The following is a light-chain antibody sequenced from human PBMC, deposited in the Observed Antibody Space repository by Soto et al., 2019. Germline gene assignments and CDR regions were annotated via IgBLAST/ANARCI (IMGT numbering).Light chain of an antibody. CDR2: DAS. CDR3: QQYNSYSYT. Sequence: DIQMTQSPSTLSASVGDRVTITCRASQSISTWLAWYQQKPGKAPKVLIYDASRLESGVPSRFSGSGSGTDFTLTISSLQPADFATYYCQQYNSYSYTFGQGTKVDIK. V-gene: IGKV1-5*01. J-gene: IGKJ2*01. CDR1: QSISTW.